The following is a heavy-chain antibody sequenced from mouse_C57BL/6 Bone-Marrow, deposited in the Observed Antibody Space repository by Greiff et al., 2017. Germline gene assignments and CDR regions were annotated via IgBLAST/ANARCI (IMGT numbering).Heavy chain of an antibody. D-gene: IGHD1-1*01. J-gene: IGHJ3*01. V-gene: IGHV5-4*01. CDR2: ISDGGSYT. CDR1: GFTFSSYA. Sequence: EVKVVESGGGLVKPGGSLKLSCAASGFTFSSYAMSWVRQTPEKRLEWVATISDGGSYTYYPDNVKGRFTISRDNAKNNLYLQMSHLKSEDTAMYYCARDDYYGSTWFAYWGQGTLVTVSA. CDR3: ARDDYYGSTWFAY.